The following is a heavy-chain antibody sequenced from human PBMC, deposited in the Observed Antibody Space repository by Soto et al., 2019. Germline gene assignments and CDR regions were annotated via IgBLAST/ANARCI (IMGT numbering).Heavy chain of an antibody. V-gene: IGHV3-53*04. CDR3: ATSGGRYRAFDI. CDR2: IYSGGST. Sequence: EVHVVESGGGVVQPGGSLRLSCAASGFIVNSNYMSWVRQAPGKGLEWVSVIYSGGSTYYTPSVQGRFTISRHTSNNTVSLQMSSLRPEDTAVYFCATSGGRYRAFDIWGQGTMVTVSS. J-gene: IGHJ3*02. CDR1: GFIVNSNY. D-gene: IGHD2-2*01.